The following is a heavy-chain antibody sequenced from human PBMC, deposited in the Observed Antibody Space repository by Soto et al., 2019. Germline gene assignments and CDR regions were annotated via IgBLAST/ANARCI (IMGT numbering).Heavy chain of an antibody. D-gene: IGHD3-16*02. CDR2: IKSKTDGGTT. V-gene: IGHV3-15*01. CDR3: TTGAPNGIMITFGGVITFDY. J-gene: IGHJ4*02. Sequence: PGGSLRLSCAASGFTFSNAWMSWVRQAPGKGLEWVGRIKSKTDGGTTDYAAPVKGRFTISRDDSKNTLYLQMNSLKTEDTAVYYCTTGAPNGIMITFGGVITFDYWGQGTLVTVSS. CDR1: GFTFSNAW.